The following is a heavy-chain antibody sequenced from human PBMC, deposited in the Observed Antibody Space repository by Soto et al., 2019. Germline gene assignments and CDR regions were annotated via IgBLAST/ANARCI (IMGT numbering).Heavy chain of an antibody. CDR2: IIPMLGVR. J-gene: IGHJ3*02. V-gene: IGHV1-69*02. CDR1: GGTFSTYS. CDR3: TIGSWSGEVFDI. D-gene: IGHD2-21*01. Sequence: QVQLVQSGAEVKKPGSSVKVSCKDSGGTFSTYSMFWVRQAPGQGLEWMGRIIPMLGVRNNAQRFQDRVTITADKSTATVHMELSSLRSEDTALYSCTIGSWSGEVFDIWGQGTMVTVSS.